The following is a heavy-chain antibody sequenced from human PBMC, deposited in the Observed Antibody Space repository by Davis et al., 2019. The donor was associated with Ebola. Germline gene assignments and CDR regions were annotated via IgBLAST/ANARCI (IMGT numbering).Heavy chain of an antibody. Sequence: AASVKVSCKASGGTFSSYAISWVRQAPGQGLEWMGGIIPIFGTANYAQKFQGRVTITADESTSTAYMELRSLRSDDTAVYYCARDRRLTMVQGVLPTNPEYYYGMDVWGQGTTVTVSS. J-gene: IGHJ6*02. CDR1: GGTFSSYA. D-gene: IGHD3-10*01. V-gene: IGHV1-69*13. CDR2: IIPIFGTA. CDR3: ARDRRLTMVQGVLPTNPEYYYGMDV.